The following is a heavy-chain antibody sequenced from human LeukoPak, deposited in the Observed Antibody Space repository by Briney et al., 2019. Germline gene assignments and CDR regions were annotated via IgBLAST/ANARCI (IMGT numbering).Heavy chain of an antibody. V-gene: IGHV3-23*01. D-gene: IGHD3-22*01. CDR3: VKKYYYDGSGNPIFDH. J-gene: IGHJ4*01. CDR2: ISGRGAGT. CDR1: GFTFSSHA. Sequence: GGSLRLSCPASGFTFSSHAMNWVRQAPGKGLEWVSSISGRGAGTYYADSVKGRFTISRDKSKNTLYLQMDSLRAEDTAIYYCVKKYYYDGSGNPIFDHWGQGTLVAVSS.